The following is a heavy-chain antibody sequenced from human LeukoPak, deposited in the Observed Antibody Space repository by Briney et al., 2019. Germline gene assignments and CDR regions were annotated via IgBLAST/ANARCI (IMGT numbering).Heavy chain of an antibody. CDR2: IYYSGST. CDR3: ARVQYYYGSGSYYPDY. D-gene: IGHD3-10*01. CDR1: GGSISSYY. V-gene: IGHV4-59*01. J-gene: IGHJ4*02. Sequence: SETLSLTCTVPGGSISSYYWSWIRQPPGKGLEWIGYIYYSGSTNYNASLKSRVTISVDASKNQFSLKLSSVTAADTAVYYCARVQYYYGSGSYYPDYWGQGTLVTVSS.